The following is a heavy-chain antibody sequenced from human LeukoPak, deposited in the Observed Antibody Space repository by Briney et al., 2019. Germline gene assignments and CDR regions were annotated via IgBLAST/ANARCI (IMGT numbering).Heavy chain of an antibody. CDR3: ARGPDFSMVRVLTGFYYYMDV. CDR1: GYTLTGYY. CDR2: IKPNSGGT. V-gene: IGHV1-2*02. D-gene: IGHD3-10*01. Sequence: AASVKVSCQTAGYTLTGYYMHWVRQATGQGLVWMGWIKPNSGGTKYAQKFKGRVTMTRDTSISTVYMELSRLRSDDTAVYYCARGPDFSMVRVLTGFYYYMDVWGKGTTVTVSS. J-gene: IGHJ6*03.